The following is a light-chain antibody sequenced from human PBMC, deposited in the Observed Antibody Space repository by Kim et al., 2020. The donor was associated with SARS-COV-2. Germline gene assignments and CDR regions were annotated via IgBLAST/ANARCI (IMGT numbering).Light chain of an antibody. CDR1: TSNVGKTF. CDR2: ANN. V-gene: IGLV1-47*02. J-gene: IGLJ3*02. CDR3: AAWDDTLSARV. Sequence: GQSVTISCSGRTSNVGKTFVYWYQQHPGTAPRLLIYANNQRPSGVPDRFSGSKSGTSASLAISELRSEDEANYYCAAWDDTLSARVFGGGTQLTVL.